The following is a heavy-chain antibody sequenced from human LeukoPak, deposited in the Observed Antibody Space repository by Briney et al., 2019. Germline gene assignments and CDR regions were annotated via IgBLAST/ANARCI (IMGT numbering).Heavy chain of an antibody. CDR2: IYTSGST. D-gene: IGHD6-19*01. V-gene: IGHV4-4*07. J-gene: IGHJ6*02. CDR3: ARDTQEEQWFSTVYYYYYGMDV. CDR1: GGSISSYY. Sequence: SETLSLTCTVSGGSISSYYWSWIRQPAGKGLEWIGRIYTSGSTNYNPSLKSRVTMSVDTSKNQFSLKLSSVTAADTAVYYCARDTQEEQWFSTVYYYYYGMDVWGQGTTVTVSS.